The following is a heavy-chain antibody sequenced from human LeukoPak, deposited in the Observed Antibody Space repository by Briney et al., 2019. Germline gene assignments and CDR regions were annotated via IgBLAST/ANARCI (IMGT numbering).Heavy chain of an antibody. CDR1: GFTFSSYE. CDR3: ASRGGIVVVPVWDDAFDI. J-gene: IGHJ3*02. D-gene: IGHD2-2*01. Sequence: GGSLRLSCAASGFTFSSYEMNWVRQAPGKGLEWVSYISGSGSTIYYADSVKGRFTISRDDAKNSLYLQMNSLRAEDTAVYYCASRGGIVVVPVWDDAFDIWGQGTMVTVSS. V-gene: IGHV3-48*03. CDR2: ISGSGSTI.